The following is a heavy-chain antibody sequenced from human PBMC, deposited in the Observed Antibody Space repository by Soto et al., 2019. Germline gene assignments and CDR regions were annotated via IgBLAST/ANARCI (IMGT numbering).Heavy chain of an antibody. D-gene: IGHD3-10*01. CDR2: LVPVFGTA. CDR3: ARSPGVFDY. V-gene: IGHV1-69*06. J-gene: IGHJ4*02. CDR1: GGTFSSLA. Sequence: QVQLVQSGAEVKKPGSSVKVSCKASGGTFSSLAISWVRQAPGQGLEWMGVLVPVFGTANYAQKFQDRVTITADKSTSTSYMELSSLRSEDTAVYYCARSPGVFDYWGPGTLVTVSS.